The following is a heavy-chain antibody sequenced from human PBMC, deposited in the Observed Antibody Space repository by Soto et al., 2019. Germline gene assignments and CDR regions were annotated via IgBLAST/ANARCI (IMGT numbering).Heavy chain of an antibody. V-gene: IGHV1-3*01. CDR1: GYTFTSYA. CDR2: INAGNGNT. CDR3: ARAAGGAARFF. Sequence: ASVKVSCKASGYTFTSYAMHWVRQAPGQRLEWMRWINAGNGNTKYSQKFQGRVTITRDTSASTAYMELSSLSSEDTAVYYCARAAGGAARFFWGQGTLVTVSS. D-gene: IGHD6-6*01. J-gene: IGHJ4*02.